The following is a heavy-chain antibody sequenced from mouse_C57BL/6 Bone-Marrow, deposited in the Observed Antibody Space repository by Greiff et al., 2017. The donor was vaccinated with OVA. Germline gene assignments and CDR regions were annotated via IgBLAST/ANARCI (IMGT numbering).Heavy chain of an antibody. J-gene: IGHJ4*01. V-gene: IGHV5-17*01. Sequence: EVQLVESGGGLVKPGGSLKLSCAASGFTFSDYGMHWVRQAPEKGLEWVAYISSGSSTIYYADTVKGRFTISRDNAKNTLFLQMTNLRSEDTAMYYCAKIYYYGSIYAMDYWGQGTSVTVSS. CDR3: AKIYYYGSIYAMDY. CDR2: ISSGSSTI. D-gene: IGHD1-1*01. CDR1: GFTFSDYG.